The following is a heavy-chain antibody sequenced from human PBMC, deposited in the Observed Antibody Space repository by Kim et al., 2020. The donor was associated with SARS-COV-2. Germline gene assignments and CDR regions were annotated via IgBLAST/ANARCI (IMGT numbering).Heavy chain of an antibody. V-gene: IGHV3-33*05. CDR1: GFTFSSYG. CDR3: ARAKELRYFDWQDDAFDI. Sequence: GGSLRLSCAASGFTFSSYGMHWVRQAPGKGLEWVAVISYDGSNKYYADSVKGRFTISRDNSKNTLYLQMNSLRAEDTAVYYCARAKELRYFDWQDDAFDIWGQGTMVTVSS. J-gene: IGHJ3*02. CDR2: ISYDGSNK. D-gene: IGHD3-9*01.